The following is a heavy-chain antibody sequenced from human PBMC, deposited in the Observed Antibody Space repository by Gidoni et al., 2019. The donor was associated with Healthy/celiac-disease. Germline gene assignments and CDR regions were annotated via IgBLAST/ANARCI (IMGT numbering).Heavy chain of an antibody. V-gene: IGHV2-5*01. Sequence: QITLKESGPTLVKPTQTLPLTCTFSGFSLSTSGVGVGWIRQPPGKALEWLALIYWNDDKRYSPSLKSRLTITKDTSKNQVVLTMTNMDPVDTATYYCAHQKVVITPYNAFDIWGQGTMVTVSS. J-gene: IGHJ3*02. CDR3: AHQKVVITPYNAFDI. CDR2: IYWNDDK. CDR1: GFSLSTSGVG. D-gene: IGHD3-22*01.